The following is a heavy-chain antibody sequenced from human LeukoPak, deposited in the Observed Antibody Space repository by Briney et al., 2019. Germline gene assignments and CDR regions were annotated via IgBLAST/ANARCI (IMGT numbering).Heavy chain of an antibody. CDR2: IYYSGST. D-gene: IGHD2-21*02. J-gene: IGHJ3*02. Sequence: SETLSLTCTVSGGSISSSSYYWGWIRQPPGKGLEWIGSIYYSGSTYYNPSLKSRVTISVDTSKNQFSLKLSSVTAADTAVYYCARGRVLLSAFDIWGQGTMVTVSS. V-gene: IGHV4-39*07. CDR3: ARGRVLLSAFDI. CDR1: GGSISSSSYY.